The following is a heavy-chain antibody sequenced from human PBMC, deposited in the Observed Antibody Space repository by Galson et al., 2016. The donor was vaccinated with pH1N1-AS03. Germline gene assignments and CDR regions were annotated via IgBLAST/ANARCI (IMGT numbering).Heavy chain of an antibody. CDR2: IKQDGSET. CDR1: GLEFSYFW. Sequence: SLRLSCAASGLEFSYFWMTWVRQAPGKGPEWVANIKQDGSETHYVDSVKGRFTISRDNAKNSLYLQMNSLRDEDTAMYYCARGEMIGDDSWGQGTLVTVSS. D-gene: IGHD3-16*01. CDR3: ARGEMIGDDS. V-gene: IGHV3-7*03. J-gene: IGHJ4*02.